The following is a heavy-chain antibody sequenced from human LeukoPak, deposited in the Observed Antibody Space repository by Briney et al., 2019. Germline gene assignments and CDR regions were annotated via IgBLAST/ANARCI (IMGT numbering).Heavy chain of an antibody. J-gene: IGHJ4*02. CDR2: IYYNGST. V-gene: IGHV4-39*01. CDR3: ASLTTVTHAFDY. D-gene: IGHD4-17*01. CDR1: GGSISSYY. Sequence: SETLSLTCTVSGGSISSYYWSWIRQPPGKGLEWIGSIYYNGSTYDSPSLRSRVTISVDTSKNQFSLKLSSVTAADTAVYYCASLTTVTHAFDYWGQGTLVTVSS.